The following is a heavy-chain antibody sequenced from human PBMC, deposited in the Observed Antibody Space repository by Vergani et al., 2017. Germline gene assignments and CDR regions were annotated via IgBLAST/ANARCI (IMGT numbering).Heavy chain of an antibody. CDR1: GMSISNNNYY. Sequence: QLQLQESGPRLVKPSETLALTFSLSGMSISNNNYYWGWIRQPPGKGLEWIGSIYDSRNNNYSPSLKSRVSISVDTSKNHFSLNLTSVTAADTGVYYCARHLRQLARNDVFDIWGHGTLVTVSS. D-gene: IGHD6-6*01. V-gene: IGHV4-39*01. J-gene: IGHJ3*02. CDR3: ARHLRQLARNDVFDI. CDR2: IYDSRNN.